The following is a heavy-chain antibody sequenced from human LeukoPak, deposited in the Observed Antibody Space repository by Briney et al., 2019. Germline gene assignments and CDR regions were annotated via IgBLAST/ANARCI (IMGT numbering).Heavy chain of an antibody. CDR3: ARVVVAGNFYFDY. J-gene: IGHJ4*02. D-gene: IGHD6-19*01. Sequence: ASVKVSCKASGGTFSSYAISWVRQAPGQGLEWMGGIIPIFGTANYAQKFQGRVTITTDESTSTAYMELSSLRSEDTAVYYCARVVVAGNFYFDYWGQGTLVTVSS. V-gene: IGHV1-69*05. CDR2: IIPIFGTA. CDR1: GGTFSSYA.